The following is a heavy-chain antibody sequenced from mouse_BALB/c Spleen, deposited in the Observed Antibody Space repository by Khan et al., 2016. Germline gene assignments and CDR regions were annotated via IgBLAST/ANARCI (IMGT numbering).Heavy chain of an antibody. CDR2: IYPGNVNT. V-gene: IGHV1S56*01. J-gene: IGHJ4*01. D-gene: IGHD1-1*02. CDR1: DYTFTSYY. CDR3: ARAGLWSNAMDY. Sequence: VELVESGPELVKPGASVRLSCKASDYTFTSYYIHWVKQRPGQGLEWIGWIYPGNVNTKYNEKFKGKATLTADKSSSTAYMQLSSLTSEDSAVYFCARAGLWSNAMDYWGQGTSVTVSS.